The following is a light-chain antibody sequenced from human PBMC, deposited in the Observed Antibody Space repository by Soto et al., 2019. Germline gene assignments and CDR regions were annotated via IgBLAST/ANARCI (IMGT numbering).Light chain of an antibody. CDR2: DVT. V-gene: IGLV2-8*01. J-gene: IGLJ2*01. CDR3: SSFAGSNTWV. Sequence: QSVLTQPPSASGSPGQSVTISCTGTSSDVGAYNYVSWYQQHAGKAPKLVIYDVTKRPSGVPDRFSGSKSANTASLTVSGLQAEDEADYYCSSFAGSNTWVFGGGTKLTVL. CDR1: SSDVGAYNY.